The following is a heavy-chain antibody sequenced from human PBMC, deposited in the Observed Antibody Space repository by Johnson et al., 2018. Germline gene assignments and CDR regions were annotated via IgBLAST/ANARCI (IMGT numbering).Heavy chain of an antibody. Sequence: VQLVESGGGLVKPGGSLRLSCAASGFTFSDYYMSWIRQTPEKGLEWVSYMSSSGTIIYYADSVKGRFTISRDNAKNSLFLQMNGLRADDQAMYYCERAVNAFDIWGQGTMGTVSS. CDR1: GFTFSDYY. CDR3: ERAVNAFDI. J-gene: IGHJ3*02. V-gene: IGHV3-11*04. CDR2: MSSSGTII.